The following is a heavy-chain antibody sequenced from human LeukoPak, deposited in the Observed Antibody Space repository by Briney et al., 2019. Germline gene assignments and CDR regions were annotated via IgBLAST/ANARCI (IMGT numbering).Heavy chain of an antibody. J-gene: IGHJ4*02. Sequence: PGGSLRLSCAASGFTFDDYAMHWVRQAPGKGLEWVSGISWNSGSIGYADSVKGRFTISRDNAKNSLYLQMNSLRAEDTALYYCAKDAGLAGITPGDYWGQGTLVTVSS. D-gene: IGHD3-10*01. V-gene: IGHV3-9*01. CDR2: ISWNSGSI. CDR1: GFTFDDYA. CDR3: AKDAGLAGITPGDY.